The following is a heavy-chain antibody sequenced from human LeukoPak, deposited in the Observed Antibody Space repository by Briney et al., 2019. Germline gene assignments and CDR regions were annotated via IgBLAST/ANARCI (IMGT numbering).Heavy chain of an antibody. CDR2: IYHSGST. CDR3: ARDSGIAAAGTNTDNWFDP. CDR1: GGSISSSNW. Sequence: RTSGTLSLTCAVSGGSISSSNWWSWVRQPPGKGLEWIGEIYHSGSTNYNPSLKSRVTISVDKSKNQFSLKLSSVTAADTAVYYCARDSGIAAAGTNTDNWFDPWGQGTLVTVSS. V-gene: IGHV4-4*02. D-gene: IGHD6-13*01. J-gene: IGHJ5*02.